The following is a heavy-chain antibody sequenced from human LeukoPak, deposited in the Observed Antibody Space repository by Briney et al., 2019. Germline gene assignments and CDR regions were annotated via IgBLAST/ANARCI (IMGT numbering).Heavy chain of an antibody. J-gene: IGHJ6*02. Sequence: GGSLRLSCAASGFTFSTYAMSWVRQTPGKGLEWVSAISGSGDSTYYADSVKGRFTISRDNSKNTLYLQVNSLRAEDVVEYDCARDAPLRQYYDSRRYYGCYFQGMDGSGQGTTVTVSS. CDR2: ISGSGDST. CDR3: ARDAPLRQYYDSRRYYGCYFQGMDG. V-gene: IGHV3-23*01. D-gene: IGHD3-10*01. CDR1: GFTFSTYA.